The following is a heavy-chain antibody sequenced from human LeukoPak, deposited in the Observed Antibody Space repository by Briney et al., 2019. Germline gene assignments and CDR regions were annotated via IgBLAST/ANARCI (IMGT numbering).Heavy chain of an antibody. D-gene: IGHD3-22*01. CDR2: IYYTGEI. Sequence: SETLSLTCTVSGASINSNYWSCIRQSPGKGLEWIAYIYYTGEINYNPSLRSRVTISLDTSKNQVSLRMTSVTAADTAVYYCTRGHYDLGPWGQGTLVTVSS. CDR3: TRGHYDLGP. J-gene: IGHJ5*02. V-gene: IGHV4-59*01. CDR1: GASINSNY.